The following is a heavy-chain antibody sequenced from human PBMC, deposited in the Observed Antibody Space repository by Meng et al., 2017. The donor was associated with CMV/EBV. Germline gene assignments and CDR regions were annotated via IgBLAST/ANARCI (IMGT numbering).Heavy chain of an antibody. J-gene: IGHJ4*02. D-gene: IGHD1-26*01. CDR2: ISYDGSNK. Sequence: GESLKISCAASGFTFSSYAMHWVRQAPGKGLERVAVISYDGSNKYYADFVKGRFTISRDNSKNTLNLQMNSLRAEDTAVYYCARPKQEAPNWIVGAYYFDYWGRGTLVTVSS. V-gene: IGHV3-30-3*01. CDR3: ARPKQEAPNWIVGAYYFDY. CDR1: GFTFSSYA.